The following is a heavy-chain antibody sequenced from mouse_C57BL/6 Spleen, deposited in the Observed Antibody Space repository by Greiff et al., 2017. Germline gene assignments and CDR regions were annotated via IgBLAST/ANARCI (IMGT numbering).Heavy chain of an antibody. CDR3: ARLETAQAFAY. Sequence: QVQLQQPGAELVRPGSSVKLSCKASGYTFTSYWMHWVKQRPIQGLEWIGNIDPSDSETHYNQKFKDKATLTVDKSSSTAYMQLSSLTSEDSAVYYCARLETAQAFAYWGQGTLVTVSA. J-gene: IGHJ3*01. V-gene: IGHV1-52*01. CDR2: IDPSDSET. CDR1: GYTFTSYW. D-gene: IGHD3-2*02.